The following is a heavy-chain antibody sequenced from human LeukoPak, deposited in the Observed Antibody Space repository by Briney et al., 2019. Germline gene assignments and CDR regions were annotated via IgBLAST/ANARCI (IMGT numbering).Heavy chain of an antibody. D-gene: IGHD3-22*01. V-gene: IGHV3-23*01. CDR3: AMPDGSGFYFSIRLDF. CDR1: GFTFSRFA. J-gene: IGHJ4*02. CDR2: VSGSDDST. Sequence: TGGSLRLSCRASGFTFSRFAMNWVRQAPGKGLEWVSVVSGSDDSTYYADSVRGRFTVSRDSSKNTVHLQMNSLRVEDTAVYYCAMPDGSGFYFSIRLDFWGLGTLVTVSS.